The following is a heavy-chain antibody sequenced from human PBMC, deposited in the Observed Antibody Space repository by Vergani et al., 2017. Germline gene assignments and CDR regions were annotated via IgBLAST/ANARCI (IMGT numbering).Heavy chain of an antibody. J-gene: IGHJ4*02. V-gene: IGHV3-23*01. CDR3: AKDIVVDLDGFDY. CDR2: ISGSGGST. Sequence: EVQLLESGGGLVQPGGSLRLSCAASGFTFSSYAMSWVRQAPGKGLEWVSAISGSGGSTYYADSVKGRFTISRDNSKNKLYLQMNSLRAEDTAVYYCAKDIVVDLDGFDYWGQGTLVTVAS. D-gene: IGHD2-2*01. CDR1: GFTFSSYA.